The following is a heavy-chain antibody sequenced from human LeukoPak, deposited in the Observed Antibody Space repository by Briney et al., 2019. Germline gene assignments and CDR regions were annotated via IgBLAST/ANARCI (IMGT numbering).Heavy chain of an antibody. Sequence: SETLSLTCTVSGGSISSYYWSWIRQPPGKGLEWIGYIYYSGSTNYNPSLQSRVTISVDTSKNQFSLKLSSVTAADTAIYYCASLNYHGSGSPFDYWGQGMLVTVSS. V-gene: IGHV4-59*01. CDR3: ASLNYHGSGSPFDY. J-gene: IGHJ4*02. CDR2: IYYSGST. D-gene: IGHD3-10*01. CDR1: GGSISSYY.